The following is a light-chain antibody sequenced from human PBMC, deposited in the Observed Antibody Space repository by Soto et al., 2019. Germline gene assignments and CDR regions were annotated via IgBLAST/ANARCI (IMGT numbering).Light chain of an antibody. Sequence: EILVTQSPGTLSLSPGERSTLSCRASQSVSSNYVASYQQKPGQAPRLLIYGASTWATGIPDRFSGSGSGTDFTLTISRLEPEDVAVYYCQQHGTSPITFGQVTRLEIK. J-gene: IGKJ5*01. CDR3: QQHGTSPIT. CDR2: GAS. CDR1: QSVSSNY. V-gene: IGKV3-20*01.